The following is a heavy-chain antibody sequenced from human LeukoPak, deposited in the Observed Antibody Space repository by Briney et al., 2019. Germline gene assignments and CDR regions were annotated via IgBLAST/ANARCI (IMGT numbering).Heavy chain of an antibody. D-gene: IGHD5-18*01. CDR2: IIPILGTA. J-gene: IGHJ4*02. V-gene: IGHV1-69*13. Sequence: GASVKVSCKASGGTFSSYAISWVRQAPGQGLEWMGGIIPILGTANYAQKFQGRVTITADESTSTAYMELSSLRSEDTAVYYCARAAERGYSYGVDYWGQGTLVTVSS. CDR3: ARAAERGYSYGVDY. CDR1: GGTFSSYA.